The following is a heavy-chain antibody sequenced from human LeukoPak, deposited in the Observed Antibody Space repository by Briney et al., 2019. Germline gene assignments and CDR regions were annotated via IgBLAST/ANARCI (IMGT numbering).Heavy chain of an antibody. J-gene: IGHJ5*02. CDR2: ISGSGGST. Sequence: PGGSLRLSCAASGFTFSNYAMSWARQAPGKGLEWVSAISGSGGSTYYADSVKGRFTISRDNSKNTLYLQMNSLRAEDTAVYYCAKCSGGNCYHSDDHWGQGTLVTVSP. D-gene: IGHD2-15*01. CDR1: GFTFSNYA. V-gene: IGHV3-23*01. CDR3: AKCSGGNCYHSDDH.